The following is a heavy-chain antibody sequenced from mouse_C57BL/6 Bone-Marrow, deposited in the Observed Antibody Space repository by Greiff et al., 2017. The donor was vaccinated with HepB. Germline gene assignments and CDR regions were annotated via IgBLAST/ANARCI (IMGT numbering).Heavy chain of an antibody. Sequence: VQVVESGAELARPGASVKMSCKASGYTFTSYTMHWVKQRPGQGLEWIGYINPSSGYTKYNQKFKDKATLTADKSSSTAYMQLSSLSSEDSAVYYCAFYDYDYIDYWGQGTTLTVSS. D-gene: IGHD2-4*01. V-gene: IGHV1-4*01. CDR1: GYTFTSYT. CDR2: INPSSGYT. CDR3: AFYDYDYIDY. J-gene: IGHJ2*01.